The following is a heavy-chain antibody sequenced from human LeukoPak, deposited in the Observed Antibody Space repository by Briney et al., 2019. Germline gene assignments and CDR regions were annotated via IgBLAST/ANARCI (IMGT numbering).Heavy chain of an antibody. Sequence: ASVKVSCKASGYTFTSYGISWVRQAPGQGLEWMGWISAYNGNTNYAQKLQGRVTMTTDTSTSTAYVELRSLRSDDTAVYYCARRAAAEENWFDPWGQGTLVTVSS. CDR1: GYTFTSYG. J-gene: IGHJ5*02. CDR2: ISAYNGNT. CDR3: ARRAAAEENWFDP. V-gene: IGHV1-18*01. D-gene: IGHD6-13*01.